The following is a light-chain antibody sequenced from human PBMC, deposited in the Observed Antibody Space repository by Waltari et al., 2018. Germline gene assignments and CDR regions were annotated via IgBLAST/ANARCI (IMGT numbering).Light chain of an antibody. CDR2: EAS. Sequence: DIQMTQSPSSLSASVGDRVTITCRASQGITNDLAWYQQKPGETPKLLIYEASSLQGGIPSRFSGSGSGTDFTLTISSLQSEDFATYYCQRYYSTPFIFGPGTRLDIK. J-gene: IGKJ3*01. CDR3: QRYYSTPFI. CDR1: QGITND. V-gene: IGKV1-27*01.